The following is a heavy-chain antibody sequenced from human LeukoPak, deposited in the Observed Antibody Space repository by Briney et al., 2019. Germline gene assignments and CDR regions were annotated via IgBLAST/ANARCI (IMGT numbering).Heavy chain of an antibody. CDR1: GFTFSNAW. CDR2: INSDGSST. D-gene: IGHD3-10*01. J-gene: IGHJ4*02. CDR3: ARDFGMEFLRCDY. Sequence: GGSLRLSCAASGFTFSNAWMSWVRQAPGKGLVWVSRINSDGSSTSYADSVKGRFTISRDNAKNTLYLQMNGLRAEDTAVYYCARDFGMEFLRCDYWGQGTLVTVSS. V-gene: IGHV3-74*01.